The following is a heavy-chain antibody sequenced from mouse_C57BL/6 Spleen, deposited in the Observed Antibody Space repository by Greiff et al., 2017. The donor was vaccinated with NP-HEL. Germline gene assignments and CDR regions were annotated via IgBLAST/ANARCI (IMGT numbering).Heavy chain of an antibody. D-gene: IGHD2-3*01. CDR1: GYTFTSYW. J-gene: IGHJ2*01. Sequence: VQLQQPGAELVRPGSSVKLSCTASGYTFTSYWMHWVKQRPIQGLEWIGNIDPSDSATHYNQKFKDKATLTVDKSSSTAYMQLSSLTSEDSAVYYCARGDGYSFDYWGQGTTLTVSS. CDR3: ARGDGYSFDY. V-gene: IGHV1-52*01. CDR2: IDPSDSAT.